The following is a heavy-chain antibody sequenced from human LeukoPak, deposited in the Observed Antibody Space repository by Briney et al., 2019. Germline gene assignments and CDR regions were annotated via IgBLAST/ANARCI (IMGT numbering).Heavy chain of an antibody. CDR3: TRGLRLGYCSGGSCYYWFDP. D-gene: IGHD2-15*01. J-gene: IGHJ5*02. CDR2: INHSGST. Sequence: SETLSLTCAVYGGSFSGYYWSWIRQPPGKGLEWIGEINHSGSTNYNPSLQSRVTISADTSKNQFSLNLRSVIAADTAVYYCTRGLRLGYCSGGSCYYWFDPWGQGARVTVSS. V-gene: IGHV4-34*01. CDR1: GGSFSGYY.